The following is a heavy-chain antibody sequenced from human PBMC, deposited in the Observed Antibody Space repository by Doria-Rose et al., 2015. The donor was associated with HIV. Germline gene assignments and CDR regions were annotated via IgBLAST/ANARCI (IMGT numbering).Heavy chain of an antibody. Sequence: QVQLQQWGPGLVKPSKTLSLTCSVSDGSISHYYWSWIRQPPGKGLEYIGDIFYTGSTNYSHSLKSRVSISIDTSKNKFSLRLSSVTAADTAVYYCARVLSGTYDYWGQGTLVTVSS. CDR2: IFYTGST. CDR3: ARVLSGTYDY. V-gene: IGHV4-59*01. J-gene: IGHJ4*02. D-gene: IGHD1-26*01. CDR1: DGSISHYY.